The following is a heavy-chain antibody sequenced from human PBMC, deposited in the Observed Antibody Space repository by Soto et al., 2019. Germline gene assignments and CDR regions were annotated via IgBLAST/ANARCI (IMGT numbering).Heavy chain of an antibody. D-gene: IGHD2-15*01. CDR2: IIPIFGTA. J-gene: IGHJ3*02. CDR1: GCTFSSYA. CDR3: ARDIVVVVAATDHDAFDI. V-gene: IGHV1-69*13. Sequence: ASVKVSFKASGCTFSSYAISWVRQAPGQGLEWMGGIIPIFGTANYAQKFQGRVTITADESTSTAYMELSSLRSEDTAVYYCARDIVVVVAATDHDAFDIWGQGTMVTVSS.